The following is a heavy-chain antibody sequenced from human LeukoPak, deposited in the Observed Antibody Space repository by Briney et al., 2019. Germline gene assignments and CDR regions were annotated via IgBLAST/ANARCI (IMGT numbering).Heavy chain of an antibody. CDR1: GFTFSSYG. CDR2: ISYDGSNK. Sequence: GGSLRLSCAASGFTFSSYGMHWVRQAPGKGLEWVAVISYDGSNKYYADSVKGRFTISRDNSKNTLYLQMNSLRAEDTAVYYCAKSSSGSYYGGAFDIWGQGTMVTVSS. J-gene: IGHJ3*02. V-gene: IGHV3-30*18. D-gene: IGHD1-26*01. CDR3: AKSSSGSYYGGAFDI.